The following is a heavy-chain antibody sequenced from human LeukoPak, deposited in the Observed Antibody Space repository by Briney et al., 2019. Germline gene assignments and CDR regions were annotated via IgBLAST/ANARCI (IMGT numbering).Heavy chain of an antibody. D-gene: IGHD5-12*01. V-gene: IGHV1-2*02. J-gene: IGHJ3*02. CDR3: ARQATPLAAFDI. CDR1: GYTFTGYY. Sequence: ASVKVSCKASGYTFTGYYMHWVRQAPGQGLEWVGWINPNSGGTNYAQKFQGGVTMTRDTSISTAYMELSRLRSDDTAVYYCARQATPLAAFDIWGQETLVTVSS. CDR2: INPNSGGT.